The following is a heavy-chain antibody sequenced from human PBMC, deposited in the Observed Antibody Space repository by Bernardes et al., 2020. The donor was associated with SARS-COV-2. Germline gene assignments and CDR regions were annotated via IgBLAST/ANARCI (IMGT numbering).Heavy chain of an antibody. Sequence: GGSLRLSCAASGLSFSSYWMHWVRQAPGKGLVWVARINDDGSITHYADSVKGRFTISRDSAKKTLSLQMNSLRDEDTAVYYCTSGAAFGGQGILVTVSP. CDR1: GLSFSSYW. V-gene: IGHV3-74*01. CDR3: TSGAAF. CDR2: INDDGSIT. D-gene: IGHD6-25*01. J-gene: IGHJ4*02.